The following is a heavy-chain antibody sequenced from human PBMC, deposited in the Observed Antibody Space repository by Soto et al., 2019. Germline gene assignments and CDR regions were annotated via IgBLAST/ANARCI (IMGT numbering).Heavy chain of an antibody. V-gene: IGHV4-39*01. D-gene: IGHD3-3*01. CDR3: ARKDDFWSGSGSFDP. CDR1: GGSISSSRYY. CDR2: IYYNGLT. Sequence: SETLSLTCTVSGGSISSSRYYWGWIRQPPGKGLEWIGSIYYNGLTYYNPSLKSRVTISVDTSRNQFSLKLNSVTTADTAVYFCARKDDFWSGSGSFDPWGQGTLVTVSS. J-gene: IGHJ5*02.